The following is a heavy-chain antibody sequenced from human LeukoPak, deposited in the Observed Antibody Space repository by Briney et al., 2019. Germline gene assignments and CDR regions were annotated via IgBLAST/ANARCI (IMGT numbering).Heavy chain of an antibody. CDR1: GFTLSDHA. CDR3: ARRYCSGGTWYYFDN. CDR2: ISGSGHST. Sequence: GGSLRLSCAASGFTLSDHAMSWVRQAPGKGLDWVSTISGSGHSTFYAVSVKGRFTISSDNSKNTLYLQMNSLRGEDSALYYCARRYCSGGTWYYFDNWGQGTLVTVSS. D-gene: IGHD2-15*01. J-gene: IGHJ4*02. V-gene: IGHV3-23*01.